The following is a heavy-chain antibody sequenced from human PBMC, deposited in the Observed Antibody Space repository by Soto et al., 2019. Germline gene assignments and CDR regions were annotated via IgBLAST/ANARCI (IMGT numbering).Heavy chain of an antibody. J-gene: IGHJ4*02. Sequence: QVQLQESGPGLVKPSETLSLTCAVSGGSISSDNWWRWVRQPPGKGLEWIAEIYRSGGTNYNPSLKSRASISIDKSRNRFALKLSSVTAADTAVYYCARNGGHYFDHCGQGTLVTVSS. V-gene: IGHV4-4*02. D-gene: IGHD3-16*01. CDR1: GGSISSDNW. CDR2: IYRSGGT. CDR3: ARNGGHYFDH.